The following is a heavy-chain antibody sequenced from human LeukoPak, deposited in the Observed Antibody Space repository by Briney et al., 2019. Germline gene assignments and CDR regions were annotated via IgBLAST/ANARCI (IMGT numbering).Heavy chain of an antibody. Sequence: PSETLSLTCTVSGGSISGYYWSWIRQPPGKGLEWIGYIYTSGSTNYNPSLKSRVTISVDTSKNQFSLKLSSVTAADTAVYYCARLGYYDSSVDYWGQGTLVTVSS. CDR2: IYTSGST. J-gene: IGHJ4*02. D-gene: IGHD3-22*01. CDR3: ARLGYYDSSVDY. CDR1: GGSISGYY. V-gene: IGHV4-4*09.